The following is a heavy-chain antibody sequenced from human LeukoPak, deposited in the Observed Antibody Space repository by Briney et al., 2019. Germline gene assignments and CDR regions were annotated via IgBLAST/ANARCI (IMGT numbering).Heavy chain of an antibody. CDR1: GFTFSSYS. CDR3: ARESDCSSTSCYTGDYYYYMDV. CDR2: ISSSSSYI. V-gene: IGHV3-21*01. Sequence: PGGSLRLSCAASGFTFSSYSMNWVRQAPGKGLEWVSSISSSSSYIYYADSVKGRFTISRDNAKNSLYLQMNSLRAEDTAVYYCARESDCSSTSCYTGDYYYYMDVWGKGTTVTVSS. J-gene: IGHJ6*03. D-gene: IGHD2-2*02.